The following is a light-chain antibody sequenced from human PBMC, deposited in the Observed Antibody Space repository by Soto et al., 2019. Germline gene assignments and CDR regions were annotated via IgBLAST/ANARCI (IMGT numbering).Light chain of an antibody. V-gene: IGKV1-39*01. CDR1: QSISSY. CDR2: TAS. CDR3: QQSSSTPWT. J-gene: IGKJ1*01. Sequence: DLQMTQSPSSLSASVGDRVTITCRASQSISSYLNWYQQKPGKAPKLLIYTASTLLSGVPSRFSGSGSGTDFTLTISSLQPEDFATYYCQQSSSTPWTFGQGTKVEIK.